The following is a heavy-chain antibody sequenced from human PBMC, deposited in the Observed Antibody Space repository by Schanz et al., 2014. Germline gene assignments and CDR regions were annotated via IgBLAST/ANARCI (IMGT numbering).Heavy chain of an antibody. Sequence: QVQLVDSGGGLVKPGGSLRLSCAASGFTFSDYYMTWIRQAPGKGLEWVSSISSGGRNISYADSLKGRFTISRDNAKNTLYLQMDSLRAEDTAVYYCAKDLYNYGSFDSWGQGTLVTVSS. J-gene: IGHJ5*01. CDR3: AKDLYNYGSFDS. CDR2: ISSGGRNI. CDR1: GFTFSDYY. D-gene: IGHD3-16*01. V-gene: IGHV3-11*01.